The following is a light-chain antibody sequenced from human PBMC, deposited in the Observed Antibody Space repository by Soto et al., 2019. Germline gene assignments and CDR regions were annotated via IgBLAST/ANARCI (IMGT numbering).Light chain of an antibody. CDR2: VAS. CDR1: RPISNY. J-gene: IGKJ2*01. CDR3: QQSYNTPRT. Sequence: DIQMTQSPSSLSASVGDRVTITCRASRPISNYLNWYQQRPGKAPKLLIYVASVLQSGVPSRFSGGGYGTDFTLTISSLQPADFAPYYCQQSYNTPRTFGQGTRLDIQ. V-gene: IGKV1-39*01.